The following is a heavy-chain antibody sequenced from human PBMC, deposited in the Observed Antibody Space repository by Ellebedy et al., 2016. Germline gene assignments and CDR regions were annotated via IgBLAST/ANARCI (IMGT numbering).Heavy chain of an antibody. CDR2: IIPIFGTA. J-gene: IGHJ4*02. Sequence: SVKVSXKASRGTFSSYAISWVRQAPGQGLEWMGGIIPIFGTANYAQKFQGRVTITADESTSTAYMELSSLRSEDTAVYYCARAAIVPAAMLDYWGQGTLVTVSP. CDR1: RGTFSSYA. D-gene: IGHD2-2*01. CDR3: ARAAIVPAAMLDY. V-gene: IGHV1-69*13.